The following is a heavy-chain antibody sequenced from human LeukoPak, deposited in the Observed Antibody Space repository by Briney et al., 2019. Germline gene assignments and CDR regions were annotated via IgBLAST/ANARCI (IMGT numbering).Heavy chain of an antibody. CDR3: ARDYHPHYYDSSGNFDY. CDR1: GGTFSSYA. CDR2: IIPIFGTA. J-gene: IGHJ4*02. V-gene: IGHV1-69*13. D-gene: IGHD3-22*01. Sequence: GASVKVSCKASGGTFSSYAISWVRQAPGQGLERMGGIIPIFGTANYAQKFQGRVTITADESTSTAYMELSSLRSEDTAVYYCARDYHPHYYDSSGNFDYWGQGTLVTVSS.